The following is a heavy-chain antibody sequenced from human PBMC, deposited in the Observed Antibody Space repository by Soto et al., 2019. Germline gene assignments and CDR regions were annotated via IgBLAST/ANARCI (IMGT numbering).Heavy chain of an antibody. V-gene: IGHV3-48*01. CDR3: ARDPEEIVVVVAATPHWFDP. D-gene: IGHD2-15*01. CDR2: ISSSSSTI. J-gene: IGHJ5*02. CDR1: GFTFSSYS. Sequence: EVQLVESGGGLVQPGGSLRLSCAASGFTFSSYSMNWVRQAPGKGLEWVSYISSSSSTIYYADSVKGRFTISRDNAKNSLYLQRNSLRAEDTAVYYCARDPEEIVVVVAATPHWFDPWGQGTLVTVSS.